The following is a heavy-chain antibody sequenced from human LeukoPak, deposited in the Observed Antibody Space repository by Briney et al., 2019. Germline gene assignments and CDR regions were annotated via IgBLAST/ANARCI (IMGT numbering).Heavy chain of an antibody. CDR1: GYTFTSYY. D-gene: IGHD3-22*01. J-gene: IGHJ4*02. V-gene: IGHV1-46*01. CDR2: INPSGGST. CDR3: ATRTLYDSSGYYYYLALDY. Sequence: ASGTVSCKASGYTFTSYYMHWVRQAPGQGLEWMGIINPSGGSTSYAQKFQGRVTMTRDMSTSTDYMELSSLRSEDTAVYYCATRTLYDSSGYYYYLALDYWGQGTLVTVSS.